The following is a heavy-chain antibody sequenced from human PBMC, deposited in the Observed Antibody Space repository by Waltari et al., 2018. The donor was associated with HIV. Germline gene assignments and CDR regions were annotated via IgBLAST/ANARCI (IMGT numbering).Heavy chain of an antibody. D-gene: IGHD2-15*01. CDR1: GFDFSRFS. J-gene: IGHJ4*02. CDR2: LRRETYEA. Sequence: LVQSGGGEVPEGGSLLLSCSGSGFDFSRFSLNWVRQTPRRGLGWVAELRRETYEANYLASVRGRFTSSRDNARSSAFLEMTGLRVEDTATYYCVRDDPGYVPIDYWGQGSQVIVS. V-gene: IGHV3-7*03. CDR3: VRDDPGYVPIDY.